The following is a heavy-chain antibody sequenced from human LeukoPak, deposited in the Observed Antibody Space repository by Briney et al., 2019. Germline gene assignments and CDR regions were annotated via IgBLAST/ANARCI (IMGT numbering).Heavy chain of an antibody. CDR3: ARGGNFLTGYYWTTPLFQKPYYFDY. Sequence: ASVKVSCKASGYTFTGYYMHWERQAPGQGLEWMGRINPNSGGTNYAQKFQGRVTMTRDTSISTAYMELSRLRSDDTAVYYCARGGNFLTGYYWTTPLFQKPYYFDYWGRGTLVTVSS. CDR2: INPNSGGT. V-gene: IGHV1-2*06. J-gene: IGHJ4*02. D-gene: IGHD3-9*01. CDR1: GYTFTGYY.